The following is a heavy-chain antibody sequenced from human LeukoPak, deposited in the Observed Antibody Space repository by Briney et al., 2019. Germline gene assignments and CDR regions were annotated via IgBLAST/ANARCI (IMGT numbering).Heavy chain of an antibody. CDR2: IYYSGST. CDR3: ARQRIAVAGKALRTAPSAFDI. Sequence: SETLSLTCTVSGGSISSSSYYWGWIRQPPGKGLEWIGSIYYSGSTYYNPSLKSRVTISVDTSKNQFSLKLSSVTAADTAVYHCARQRIAVAGKALRTAPSAFDIWGQGTMVTVSS. CDR1: GGSISSSSYY. V-gene: IGHV4-39*01. J-gene: IGHJ3*02. D-gene: IGHD6-19*01.